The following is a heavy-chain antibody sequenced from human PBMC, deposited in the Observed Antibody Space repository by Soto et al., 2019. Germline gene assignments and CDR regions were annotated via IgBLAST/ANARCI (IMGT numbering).Heavy chain of an antibody. CDR1: GFTFSSYS. V-gene: IGHV3-48*01. CDR2: ISSSSSTI. CDR3: ARGSRGAGYYYYYMDV. D-gene: IGHD2-15*01. Sequence: GGSLRLSCAASGFTFSSYSMNWVRQAPGKGLEWVSYISSSSSTIYYADSVKGRFTISRDNAKYSLYLQMNSLRAEDTAVYYCARGSRGAGYYYYYMDVWGKGTTVTVSS. J-gene: IGHJ6*03.